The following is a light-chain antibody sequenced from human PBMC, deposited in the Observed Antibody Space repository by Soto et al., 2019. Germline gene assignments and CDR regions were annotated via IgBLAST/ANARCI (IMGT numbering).Light chain of an antibody. V-gene: IGKV1-5*03. CDR1: QTISSW. Sequence: IQLTQSPSSLSASVGDRVSITCRASQTISSWLAWYQQKPGKAPKLLIYKASTLKSGFPARFSGSGSGTEFNLTISSLQSEDFGVYYCQQYNNWPRATFGGGTKVDIK. CDR3: QQYNNWPRAT. CDR2: KAS. J-gene: IGKJ4*01.